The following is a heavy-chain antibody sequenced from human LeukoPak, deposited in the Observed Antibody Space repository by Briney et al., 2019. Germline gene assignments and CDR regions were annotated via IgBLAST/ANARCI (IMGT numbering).Heavy chain of an antibody. CDR1: GGYISSYY. V-gene: IGHV4-59*12. Sequence: SETLSLTCTVSGGYISSYYWSWLRQPPGKGLEWIGYIYYSGISNYNPSLKSRVTMSVDTSKNQFSLKLSSVTAADTAVYYCARRRCSSTSCYFRFGLSAAAGTGFDYWGQGTLVTVSS. CDR3: ARRRCSSTSCYFRFGLSAAAGTGFDY. J-gene: IGHJ4*02. D-gene: IGHD2-2*01. CDR2: IYYSGIS.